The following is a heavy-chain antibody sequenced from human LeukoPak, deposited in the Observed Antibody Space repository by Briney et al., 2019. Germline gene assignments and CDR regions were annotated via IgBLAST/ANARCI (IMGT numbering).Heavy chain of an antibody. Sequence: KPGGSLRLSCAASGFTFSSYSMNWVRQAPGKGLEWVSSISSSSTYIYYADSVKGRFTISRDNAKNSLYLQMNSLRAEGTAIYYCAKGVRFLDWWILDYWGQGSLVTVSS. J-gene: IGHJ4*02. V-gene: IGHV3-21*04. CDR2: ISSSSTYI. CDR3: AKGVRFLDWWILDY. CDR1: GFTFSSYS. D-gene: IGHD3-9*01.